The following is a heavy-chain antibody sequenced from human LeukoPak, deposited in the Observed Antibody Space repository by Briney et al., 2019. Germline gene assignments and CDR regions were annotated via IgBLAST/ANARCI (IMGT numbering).Heavy chain of an antibody. CDR3: TGDMPRVAFLQWLSSGFYC. V-gene: IGHV3-21*01. CDR1: GINLSSYT. D-gene: IGHD3-3*02. Sequence: GFLLLFFAASGINLSSYTKNGGRPASGEGLEVVSSISSSGINIYYADSVKGRFTIPTDNSNTSPYLQFNSLRSEDTAVYYFTGDMPRVAFLQWLSSGFYCWGQGTLASVSS. CDR2: ISSSGINI. J-gene: IGHJ4*02.